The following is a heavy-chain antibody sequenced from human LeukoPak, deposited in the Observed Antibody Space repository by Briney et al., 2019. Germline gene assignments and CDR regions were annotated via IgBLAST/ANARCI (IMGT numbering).Heavy chain of an antibody. CDR2: IYSGGST. CDR3: ARDFCSAGSCYPDN. V-gene: IGHV3-66*01. Sequence: GGSLRLSCAASGFTVSSNYMTWVRQAPGKGLEWVSVIYSGGSTYYADSVKGRFTISRDNSKNTLYLQMNSLRVEDTAVYYCARDFCSAGSCYPDNWGQGTLVTVSS. D-gene: IGHD2-15*01. J-gene: IGHJ4*02. CDR1: GFTVSSNY.